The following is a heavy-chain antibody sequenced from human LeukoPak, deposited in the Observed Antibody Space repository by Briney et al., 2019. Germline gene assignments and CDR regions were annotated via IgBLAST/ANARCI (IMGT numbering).Heavy chain of an antibody. CDR3: ARIRSSGYHYFDY. J-gene: IGHJ4*02. CDR1: GYTFTDYY. V-gene: IGHV1-2*02. CDR2: INPNSGGT. D-gene: IGHD3-9*01. Sequence: ASVKVSCKASGYTFTDYYIHWVRQAPGQGLEWMGWINPNSGGTGSAQKFQGRVTETWDTSIRTVYMELSSLTSDDTAVYYCARIRSSGYHYFDYWGQGTLVTVSS.